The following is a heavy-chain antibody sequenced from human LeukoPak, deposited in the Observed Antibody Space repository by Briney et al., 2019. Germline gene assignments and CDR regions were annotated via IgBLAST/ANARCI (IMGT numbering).Heavy chain of an antibody. D-gene: IGHD3-10*01. V-gene: IGHV3-23*01. CDR3: AKLRGPTSFFDY. CDR1: GFTFSSYA. CDR2: ASGSGGST. Sequence: GESLRLSCAASGFTFSSYAMSWVRQAPGKGLEWVSSASGSGGSTYYADSVKGRFTISRDNSKNTLYLQMTSLRAEDTAVYYCAKLRGPTSFFDYWGQGTLVTVSS. J-gene: IGHJ4*02.